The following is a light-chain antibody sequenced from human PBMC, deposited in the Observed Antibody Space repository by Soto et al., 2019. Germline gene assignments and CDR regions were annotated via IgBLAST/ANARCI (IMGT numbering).Light chain of an antibody. CDR2: GAS. CDR3: QYYGSSHSNT. CDR1: QSVTSRY. J-gene: IGKJ5*01. Sequence: IVMTQSPATLSVSPGERATLSCRASQSVTSRYLAWYQQKPGQAPRLLIYGASNRATGIPERFSGSGSGTDFTLTISSLEPEDFAVYYCQYYGSSHSNTFGQGTRLEIK. V-gene: IGKV3-20*01.